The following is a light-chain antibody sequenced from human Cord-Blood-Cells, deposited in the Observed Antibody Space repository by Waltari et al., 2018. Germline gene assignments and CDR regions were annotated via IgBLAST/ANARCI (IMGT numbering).Light chain of an antibody. Sequence: DIQFTQSPSFLSASVGDRVTITCRASQGISSYLAWYQQIPGKAPKLLIYAASTLQSGVPSRFSGSGSGTEFTLTISSLQPEDFATCYCQQLNSYPFGPGTKVDIK. CDR2: AAS. J-gene: IGKJ3*01. CDR3: QQLNSYP. CDR1: QGISSY. V-gene: IGKV1-9*01.